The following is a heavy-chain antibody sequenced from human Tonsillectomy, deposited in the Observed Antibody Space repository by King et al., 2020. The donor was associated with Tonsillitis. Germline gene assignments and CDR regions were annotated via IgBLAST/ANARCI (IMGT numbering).Heavy chain of an antibody. Sequence: VQLVESGGGLVQPGGSLRLSCAASGFTFNNFWMTWVRQAPGKGLEWVANTKQDGSDNYYVDSVKGRFSISRDNAKNSLYLQMNSLRAEDTAVYYCVRPSHSTHDDWGQGTLVTVSS. D-gene: IGHD2-21*01. CDR3: VRPSHSTHDD. CDR2: TKQDGSDN. CDR1: GFTFNNFW. V-gene: IGHV3-7*03. J-gene: IGHJ4*02.